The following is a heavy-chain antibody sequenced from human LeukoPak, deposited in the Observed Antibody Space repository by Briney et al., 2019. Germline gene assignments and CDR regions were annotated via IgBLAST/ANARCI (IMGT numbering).Heavy chain of an antibody. Sequence: PGGSLRLSCAASGFTFSSYAMSWVRQAPGKGPEWVSAISGSGGSTYYADSVKGRFTISRDNSKNTLYLQMNSLRAEDTAVYYCAKDQGIVGATPYFDYWGQGTLVTVSS. D-gene: IGHD1-26*01. CDR3: AKDQGIVGATPYFDY. V-gene: IGHV3-23*01. J-gene: IGHJ4*02. CDR2: ISGSGGST. CDR1: GFTFSSYA.